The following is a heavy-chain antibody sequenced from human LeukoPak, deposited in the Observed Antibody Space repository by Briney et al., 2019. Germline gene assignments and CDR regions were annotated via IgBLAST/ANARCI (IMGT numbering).Heavy chain of an antibody. CDR3: ARETSGKYWHDP. V-gene: IGHV4-39*01. CDR2: IYFSGST. J-gene: IGHJ5*02. D-gene: IGHD1-26*01. CDR1: GGSISSSNSY. Sequence: SETLSLTCTVSGGSISSSNSYWGWIRQSPGKGLEWIASIYFSGSTYYNPSLKSRVTISVDTSKNQFSLKLNSATATDTAVYYCARETSGKYWHDPWGQGTLVTVSS.